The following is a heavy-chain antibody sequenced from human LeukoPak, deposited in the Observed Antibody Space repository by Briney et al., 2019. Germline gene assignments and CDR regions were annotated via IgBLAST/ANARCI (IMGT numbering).Heavy chain of an antibody. CDR1: GYTFTGYY. CDR3: ARDLTPYSSSSSDY. V-gene: IGHV1-2*06. J-gene: IGHJ4*02. CDR2: INPNSGGT. Sequence: ALVKVSCKASGYTFTGYYMHWVRQAPGQGLEWMGRINPNSGGTNYAQKFQGRVTMTRDTSISTAYMELSRLRSDDTAVYYCARDLTPYSSSSSDYWGQGTLVTVSS. D-gene: IGHD6-6*01.